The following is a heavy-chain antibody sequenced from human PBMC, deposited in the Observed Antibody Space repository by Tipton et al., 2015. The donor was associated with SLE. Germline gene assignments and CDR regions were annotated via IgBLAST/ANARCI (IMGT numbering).Heavy chain of an antibody. CDR1: GGSINSGNYF. D-gene: IGHD2-21*02. Sequence: TLSLTCTVSGGSINSGNYFWGWVRQPPGKGLEWLGSIYYSGNTYNNPSLRTRVTFSIDTSRNQFSLKLRSVTAADTAMYYCARQRLQPGGDYFDYWGQGTLVTVSS. CDR3: ARQRLQPGGDYFDY. CDR2: IYYSGNT. V-gene: IGHV4-39*07. J-gene: IGHJ4*02.